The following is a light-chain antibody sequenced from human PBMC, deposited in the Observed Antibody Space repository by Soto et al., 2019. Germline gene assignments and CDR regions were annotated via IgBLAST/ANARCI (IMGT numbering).Light chain of an antibody. CDR2: CAS. J-gene: IGKJ1*01. Sequence: ESVLTQSPGTLSLSPGERATLSCRASQSVRSSFLAWYQLKPGQAPRLLIYCASSRATGIPDRFSGSVSGTHFTLTISSLEPEDFAVYYCQQYDSSPCTFGQGTKVEIK. CDR3: QQYDSSPCT. CDR1: QSVRSSF. V-gene: IGKV3-20*01.